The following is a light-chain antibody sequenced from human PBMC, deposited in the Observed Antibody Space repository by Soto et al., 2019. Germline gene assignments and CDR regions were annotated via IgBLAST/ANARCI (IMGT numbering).Light chain of an antibody. J-gene: IGLJ1*01. CDR1: SSDVGGYIY. CDR2: DVT. Sequence: QSALTQPASGSGSPGHSITISCTGTSSDVGGYIYVSWYQQHPGKAPKLMIYDVTSRPSGVSYRFSGSKSGNTASLTISGLQAEDEADYYCSSYTTSSSYVFGTGTKVTVL. V-gene: IGLV2-14*01. CDR3: SSYTTSSSYV.